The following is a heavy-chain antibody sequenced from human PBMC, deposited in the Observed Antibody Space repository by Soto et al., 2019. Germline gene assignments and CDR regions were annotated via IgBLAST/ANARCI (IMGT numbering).Heavy chain of an antibody. J-gene: IGHJ3*02. CDR2: INQSGST. D-gene: IGHD6-19*01. Sequence: SETLSLTCAFYGGSFSGSYWNWIRQPPGKGLEWIGEINQSGSTNYNPSLKSRVTISVDTSKNQFSLKLSSVTAADSAVYYCARVVGSSGWYYGSFDIWGPGTMVTVSS. V-gene: IGHV4-34*01. CDR3: ARVVGSSGWYYGSFDI. CDR1: GGSFSGSY.